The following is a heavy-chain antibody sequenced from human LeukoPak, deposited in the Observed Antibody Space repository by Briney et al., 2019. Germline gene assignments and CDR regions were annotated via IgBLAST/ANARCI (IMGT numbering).Heavy chain of an antibody. J-gene: IGHJ4*02. Sequence: SETLSLTCTVSGGSVSSGSYYWSWIRQPPGKGLEWIGYIYYSGSTNYNPSLKSRVTISVDTSKNQFSLKLSSMTAADTAVYYCARMTTVTNYLDYWGQGTLVTVSS. V-gene: IGHV4-61*01. D-gene: IGHD4-17*01. CDR2: IYYSGST. CDR1: GGSVSSGSYY. CDR3: ARMTTVTNYLDY.